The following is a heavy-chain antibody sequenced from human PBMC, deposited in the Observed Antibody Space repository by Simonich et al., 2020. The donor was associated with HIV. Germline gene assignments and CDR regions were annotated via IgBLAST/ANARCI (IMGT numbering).Heavy chain of an antibody. CDR3: ARGFYQRLYYFDY. Sequence: QVQLQQWGAGLLKPSETLSLTCAVYGGSFSGYYWSWIRQPPGKGLEWIGEINHSGSTNYNPSRKSRGTISVDTSKNQFSLKLSSVTAADTAVYYCARGFYQRLYYFDYWGQGTLVTVSS. CDR1: GGSFSGYY. V-gene: IGHV4-34*01. D-gene: IGHD2-2*01. CDR2: INHSGST. J-gene: IGHJ4*02.